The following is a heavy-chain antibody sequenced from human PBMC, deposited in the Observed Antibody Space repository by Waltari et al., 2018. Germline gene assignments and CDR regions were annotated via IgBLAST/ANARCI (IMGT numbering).Heavy chain of an antibody. Sequence: QLQLQESGPGLVKPSETLSLTCTVSRSSIRNNNYYWGWVRQPPGKGLEWIGSFYKSGTTYYNPSLKSRVTISVDTSNNQFSLKLNSVTAADTAVYYCVRGYPDIVATIRDYWGQGTLVIVSS. D-gene: IGHD5-12*01. J-gene: IGHJ4*02. CDR2: FYKSGTT. CDR1: RSSIRNNNYY. V-gene: IGHV4-39*07. CDR3: VRGYPDIVATIRDY.